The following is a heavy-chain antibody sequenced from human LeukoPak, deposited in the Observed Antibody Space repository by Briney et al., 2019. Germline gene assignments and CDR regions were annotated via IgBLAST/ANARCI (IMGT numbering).Heavy chain of an antibody. CDR1: GFTVSNNY. J-gene: IGHJ6*04. D-gene: IGHD1-14*01. Sequence: GGSLRLSCAASGFTVSNNYMSWVRQAPGKGLEWISVIYSGGSTYYADSVKGRFTISRDNSKNTVYLQMNGLTDEDTAVYYCARDPTGASVWGKGTTATVSS. CDR2: IYSGGST. CDR3: ARDPTGASV. V-gene: IGHV3-53*01.